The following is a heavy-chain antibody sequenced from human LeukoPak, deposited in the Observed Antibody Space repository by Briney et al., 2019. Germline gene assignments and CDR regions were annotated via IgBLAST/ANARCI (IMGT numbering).Heavy chain of an antibody. V-gene: IGHV1-46*01. Sequence: GASVKVSCKASGYTFTNYYIHWVRQAPGQGLEWMGLINPSGGSTNYAQKFQGRVTMTRDTSTSTVYMELSSLRSEDTAVYYCARGPRITMFRGGLWYYYMDVWGKGTTVTISS. CDR3: ARGPRITMFRGGLWYYYMDV. D-gene: IGHD3-10*01. J-gene: IGHJ6*03. CDR2: INPSGGST. CDR1: GYTFTNYY.